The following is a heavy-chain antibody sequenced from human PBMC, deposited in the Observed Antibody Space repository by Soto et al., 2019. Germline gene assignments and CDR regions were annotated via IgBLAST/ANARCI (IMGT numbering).Heavy chain of an antibody. V-gene: IGHV3-30*18. CDR1: GFTFSSYG. J-gene: IGHJ4*02. CDR2: ISYDGSKK. CDR3: AKDPAGD. Sequence: SLRLSCAASGFTFSSYGMNWVRQAPGKGLEWVAVISYDGSKKYYADSVKGRFTISRDNSKNAVYLQMNSLRAEDTAIYHCAKDPAGDWGQGTLVTVSS.